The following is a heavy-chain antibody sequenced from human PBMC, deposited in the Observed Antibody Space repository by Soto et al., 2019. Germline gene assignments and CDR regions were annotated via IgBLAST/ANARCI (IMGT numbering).Heavy chain of an antibody. J-gene: IGHJ4*02. D-gene: IGHD2-2*02. V-gene: IGHV5-51*01. CDR3: ARRNYCSSPSCYTVFDY. CDR2: IYPGDSDT. CDR1: GYRFTSYW. Sequence: ESRKISCKGSGYRFTSYWIGWVRQMPGNGLEWMGIIYPGDSDTRYSPSFQGQVTISADKSISTAYLQWSSLKASDTAMYYCARRNYCSSPSCYTVFDYSGQGTRVTVSS.